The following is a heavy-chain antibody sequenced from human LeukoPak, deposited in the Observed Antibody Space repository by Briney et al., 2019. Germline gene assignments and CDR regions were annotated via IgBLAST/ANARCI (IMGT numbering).Heavy chain of an antibody. V-gene: IGHV3-66*01. J-gene: IGHJ6*02. CDR2: IYSGGST. D-gene: IGHD2-15*01. CDR1: GFTVSSNY. Sequence: GGSLRLSRASSGFTVSSNYMSWVRQAPGKGLEWVSVIYSGGSTYYADSVKGRFTISRDNSKNTLYLQMNSLRAEDTAVYYCARDPGRYYYYYGMDVWGQGTTVTVSS. CDR3: ARDPGRYYYYYGMDV.